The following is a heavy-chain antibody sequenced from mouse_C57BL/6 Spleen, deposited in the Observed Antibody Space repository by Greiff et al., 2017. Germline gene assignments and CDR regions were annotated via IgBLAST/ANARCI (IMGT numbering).Heavy chain of an antibody. D-gene: IGHD2-4*01. CDR1: GYAFSSSW. Sequence: ESGPELVKPGASVKISCKASGYAFSSSWMNWVKQRPGKGLEWIGRIYPGDGDTNYNGKFKGKATLTADKSSSTAYMQLSSLTSEDSAVYFCARYDYDVRAMDYWGQGTSVTVSS. V-gene: IGHV1-82*01. J-gene: IGHJ4*01. CDR2: IYPGDGDT. CDR3: ARYDYDVRAMDY.